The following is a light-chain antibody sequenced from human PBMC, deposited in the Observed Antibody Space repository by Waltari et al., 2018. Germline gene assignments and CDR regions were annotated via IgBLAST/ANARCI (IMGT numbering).Light chain of an antibody. CDR3: QEYKTLPLT. CDR2: QSS. Sequence: DIQLTQSPSTLSASVGDRVTITCRASQSGKKHLAWYQQKPGKAPTVVIQQSSRLESGVPSRFSGSGYGTEFTLTISSLQPEDFATYYCQEYKTLPLTFGGGTKVEIK. CDR1: QSGKKH. V-gene: IGKV1-5*03. J-gene: IGKJ4*01.